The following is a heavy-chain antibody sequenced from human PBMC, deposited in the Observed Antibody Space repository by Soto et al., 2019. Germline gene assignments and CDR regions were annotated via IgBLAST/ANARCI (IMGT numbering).Heavy chain of an antibody. V-gene: IGHV3-43D*04. CDR2: INADGSDR. Sequence: GGSLRLSCSTSGFTFEDYAVHWVRQSSRKGLEWVSFINADGSDRYYADSVKGRFTNSRDNTKGSFYLQMDRLRLEDTAIYYCAKAKFYFDSSPFDSWGQGTLVTVSS. CDR1: GFTFEDYA. D-gene: IGHD1-26*01. J-gene: IGHJ4*02. CDR3: AKAKFYFDSSPFDS.